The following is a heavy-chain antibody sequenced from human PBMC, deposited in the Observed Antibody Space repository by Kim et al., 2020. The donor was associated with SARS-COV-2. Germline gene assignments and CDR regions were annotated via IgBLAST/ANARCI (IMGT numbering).Heavy chain of an antibody. Sequence: RVTISVDTSKNQFSLKLSSVTAADTAVYYCAREESYYDSSGYYPYWAFDIWGQGTMVTVSS. CDR3: AREESYYDSSGYYPYWAFDI. V-gene: IGHV4-31*02. J-gene: IGHJ3*02. D-gene: IGHD3-22*01.